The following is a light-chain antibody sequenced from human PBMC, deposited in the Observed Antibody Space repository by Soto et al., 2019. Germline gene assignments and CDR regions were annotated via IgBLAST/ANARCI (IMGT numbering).Light chain of an antibody. J-gene: IGKJ4*01. CDR2: GTS. CDR1: QSVSSSY. CDR3: QQYGSSPSPRLT. V-gene: IGKV3-20*01. Sequence: EIVVTQSPGTLSLSPGERATLSCRASQSVSSSYLAWYQQKPGQAPRLLIYGTSNRATGIPDRFSGSGSGTDFTLTISRLEPEDFAVYYCQQYGSSPSPRLTFGGGTKVEVK.